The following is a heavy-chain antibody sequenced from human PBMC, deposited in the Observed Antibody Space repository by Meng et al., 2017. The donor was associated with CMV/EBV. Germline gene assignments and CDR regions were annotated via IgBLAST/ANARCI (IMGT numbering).Heavy chain of an antibody. Sequence: SVKVSCKASGGTFSSYAISWVRQAPGQGLEWMGGIIPIFGTANYAQKFQGRVTITTDESTSTAYMELSSLRSDDTAVYYCARIDYSSSYFAFDIWGQGTMVTVSS. J-gene: IGHJ3*02. CDR1: GGTFSSYA. V-gene: IGHV1-69*05. CDR3: ARIDYSSSYFAFDI. D-gene: IGHD6-6*01. CDR2: IIPIFGTA.